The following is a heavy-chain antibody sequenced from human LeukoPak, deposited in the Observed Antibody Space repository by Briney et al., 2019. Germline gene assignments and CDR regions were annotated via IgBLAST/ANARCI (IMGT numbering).Heavy chain of an antibody. Sequence: GASVKVSCKASGYTFTGYYMHWVRQAPGQGLEWMGWINPNSGGTNYAQKFQGRVTMTRDTSISTAYMELSRLRSDDTAVYYCARETTTAAGYDYYYYMDVWGKGTTVTVSS. J-gene: IGHJ6*03. CDR1: GYTFTGYY. CDR3: ARETTTAAGYDYYYYMDV. D-gene: IGHD6-13*01. CDR2: INPNSGGT. V-gene: IGHV1-2*02.